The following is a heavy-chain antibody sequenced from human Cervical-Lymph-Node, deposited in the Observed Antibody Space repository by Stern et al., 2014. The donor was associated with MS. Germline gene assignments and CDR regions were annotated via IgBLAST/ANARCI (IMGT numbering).Heavy chain of an antibody. J-gene: IGHJ5*02. CDR3: ARGAGDNWFDP. V-gene: IGHV1-69*06. Sequence: VQLVESGADVKKPGSSVRVSCKTSGGISWLRQAPGQGLAWMGGIIPFVGTANYAQTFQGRLAINADTSTTTTYTELSRVGSHNTAGYYCARGAGDNWFDPWGQGTLVSVSS. D-gene: IGHD3-10*01. CDR2: IIPFVGTA. CDR1: GG.